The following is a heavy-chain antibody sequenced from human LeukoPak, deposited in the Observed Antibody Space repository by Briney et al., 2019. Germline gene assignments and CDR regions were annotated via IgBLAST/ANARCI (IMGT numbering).Heavy chain of an antibody. CDR3: ARNLECRKYSSSSCYDYYMDV. J-gene: IGHJ6*03. CDR2: IIPIFGTA. D-gene: IGHD6-6*01. Sequence: GASVKVSCKASGGTFSSYAISWVRQAPGQGLEWVGGIIPIFGTANYAQKFQGRVTITADESTSTAYMELSSLRSEDTAVYYCARNLECRKYSSSSCYDYYMDVWGKGTTVTVSS. V-gene: IGHV1-69*01. CDR1: GGTFSSYA.